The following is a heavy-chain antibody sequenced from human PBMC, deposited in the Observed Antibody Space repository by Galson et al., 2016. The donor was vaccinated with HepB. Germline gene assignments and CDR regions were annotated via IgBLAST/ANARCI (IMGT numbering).Heavy chain of an antibody. CDR1: DSMSSDNLY. D-gene: IGHD2/OR15-2a*01. CDR3: ARSPSIGHPVFDY. Sequence: TLSLTCTVDSMSSDNLYWAWVRQPAGKGLEWLGRIITMGTTIYNPSLKGRVSISIDTSEKEFSLRLNSVTAADTAVCYCARSPSIGHPVFDYWGQGTLVTVSS. CDR2: IITMGTT. J-gene: IGHJ4*02. V-gene: IGHV4-61*02.